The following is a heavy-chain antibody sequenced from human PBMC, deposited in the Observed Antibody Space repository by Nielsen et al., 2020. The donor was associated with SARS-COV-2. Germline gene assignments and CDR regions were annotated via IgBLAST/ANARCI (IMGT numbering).Heavy chain of an antibody. CDR1: GGTFSSYA. J-gene: IGHJ6*02. CDR3: ATPPYSGYEAGYYYYYGMDV. V-gene: IGHV1-69*13. CDR2: IIPIFGTA. D-gene: IGHD5-12*01. Sequence: SVKVSCKASGGTFSSYAISWVRQAPGQGLEWMGGIIPIFGTANYAQKFQGRVTITADESTSTAYMELSSLRSEDTAVYYCATPPYSGYEAGYYYYYGMDVWGQGTTVTVSS.